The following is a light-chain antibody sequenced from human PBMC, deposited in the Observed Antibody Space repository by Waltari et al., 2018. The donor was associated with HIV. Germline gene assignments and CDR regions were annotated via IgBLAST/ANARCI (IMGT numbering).Light chain of an antibody. Sequence: ETVMTQSPATLSASPGDTVTLSCTASQSIDDKLAWHQQKPGQSPRLLFYAASSGATVVPGRLSGSGAGTQFTLAISSLQSEDSALYYCQQYKNWPPLTFGQGTKVEIK. CDR3: QQYKNWPPLT. J-gene: IGKJ1*01. CDR1: QSIDDK. CDR2: AAS. V-gene: IGKV3-15*01.